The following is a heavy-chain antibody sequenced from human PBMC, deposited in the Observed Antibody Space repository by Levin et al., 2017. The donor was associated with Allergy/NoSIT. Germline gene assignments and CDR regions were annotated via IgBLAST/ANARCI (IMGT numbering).Heavy chain of an antibody. V-gene: IGHV3-23*01. CDR1: GFTFSNYA. CDR3: AKIKQPFGHSFGYWYFDL. CDR2: ISGSGGNT. J-gene: IGHJ2*01. Sequence: GGSLRLSCAASGFTFSNYAVSWVRQAPGKGLEWVSLISGSGGNTYHADSVKGRFAISRDNSKNTLYLQMNSLRAEDTAVYYCAKIKQPFGHSFGYWYFDLWGRGTLVTVSS. D-gene: IGHD3-3*01.